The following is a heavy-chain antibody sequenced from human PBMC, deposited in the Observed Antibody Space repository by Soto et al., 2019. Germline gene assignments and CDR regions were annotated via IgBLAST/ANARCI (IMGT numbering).Heavy chain of an antibody. J-gene: IGHJ6*02. CDR3: ARGYKHGMDV. D-gene: IGHD5-12*01. Sequence: PSDTLSLAXTVSGGSISSYYWSWIRQPPGKGLEWIGYIYYSGSTNYNPSLKSRVTISVDTSKNQFSLKLSSVTAADTAVYYCARGYKHGMDVWGQGTTVTVSS. CDR1: GGSISSYY. CDR2: IYYSGST. V-gene: IGHV4-59*07.